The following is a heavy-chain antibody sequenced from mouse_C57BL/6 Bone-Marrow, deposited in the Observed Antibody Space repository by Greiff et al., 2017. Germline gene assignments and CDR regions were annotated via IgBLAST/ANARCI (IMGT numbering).Heavy chain of an antibody. V-gene: IGHV14-3*01. D-gene: IGHD2-4*01. CDR3: ARHYDPVGWYFDV. CDR2: IDPANGNT. Sequence: VQLQQSVAELVRPGASVKLSCTASGFNIKNTYMHWVKQRPEQGLEWIGRIDPANGNTKYAPQFQGKATITADPSSNTAYLQLSSLTSEDTAIYYCARHYDPVGWYFDVWGTGTTVTVSS. J-gene: IGHJ1*03. CDR1: GFNIKNTY.